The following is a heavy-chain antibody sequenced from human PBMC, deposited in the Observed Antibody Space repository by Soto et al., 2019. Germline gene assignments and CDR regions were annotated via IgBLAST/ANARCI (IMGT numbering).Heavy chain of an antibody. J-gene: IGHJ3*02. Sequence: SVKVSCKASGGTFSSYAISWVRQAPGQGLEWMGGIIPIFGTANYAQKFQGRVTITADKSTSTAYMELSSLRSEDTAVYYCASTHQKWLPNAFDIWGQGTMVTVSS. CDR2: IIPIFGTA. CDR3: ASTHQKWLPNAFDI. V-gene: IGHV1-69*06. CDR1: GGTFSSYA. D-gene: IGHD5-12*01.